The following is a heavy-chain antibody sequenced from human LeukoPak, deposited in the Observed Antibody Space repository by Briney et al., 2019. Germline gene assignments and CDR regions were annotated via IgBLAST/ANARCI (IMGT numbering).Heavy chain of an antibody. CDR1: ELHA. J-gene: IGHJ3*02. CDR2: ISRSGRST. D-gene: IGHD1-26*01. Sequence: PGGSLRLSCAASELHAMTWVRQGPGKGLEWVSAISRSGRSTYYADSVKGRFTISRDKSNNTMYLQMNSLRAEDTAVYYCARDTQGPYSGSYYKDGHDAFDIWGQGTMVTVSS. V-gene: IGHV3-23*01. CDR3: ARDTQGPYSGSYYKDGHDAFDI.